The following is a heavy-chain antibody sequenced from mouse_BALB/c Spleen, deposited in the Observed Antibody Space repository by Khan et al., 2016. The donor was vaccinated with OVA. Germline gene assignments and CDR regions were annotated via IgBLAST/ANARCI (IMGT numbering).Heavy chain of an antibody. J-gene: IGHJ3*01. CDR2: INPGSGGT. V-gene: IGHV1-54*01. CDR3: ARSGYGFGAY. D-gene: IGHD3-2*02. CDR1: GYAFTDYL. Sequence: QVQLQQSGAELVRPGTSLKVSCKASGYAFTDYLIEWLKQRPGQGLEWIGVINPGSGGTNYTEKFKAKATLTADKSSRTAYMQLSSLTSDDSAVYCCARSGYGFGAYWGQGTLVTVSA.